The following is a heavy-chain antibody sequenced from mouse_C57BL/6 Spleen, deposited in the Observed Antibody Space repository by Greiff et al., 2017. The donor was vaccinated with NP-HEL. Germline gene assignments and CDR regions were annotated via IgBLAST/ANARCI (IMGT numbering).Heavy chain of an antibody. CDR2: IYHRRGNN. J-gene: IGHJ4*01. V-gene: IGHV1-81*01. CDR3: ARSPSYSNYAMDY. CDR1: GYTFTSYG. D-gene: IGHD2-5*01. Sequence: VHLVESGAELARPGASVKLSCKASGYTFTSYGISWVKQRTGQGLEWIGEIYHRRGNNYYNEKFKGKATLTADKSSSTAYMELRSLTSEDSAVYFCARSPSYSNYAMDYWGQGTSVTVSS.